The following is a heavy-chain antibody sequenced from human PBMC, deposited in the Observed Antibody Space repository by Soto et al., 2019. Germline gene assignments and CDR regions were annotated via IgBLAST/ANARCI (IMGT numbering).Heavy chain of an antibody. D-gene: IGHD1-26*01. CDR1: GFTFSSYS. CDR3: ARDPSDLWEPDQYFPH. V-gene: IGHV3-21*01. CDR2: ISSSRRHI. Sequence: EVQLVESGGGLVKPGGSLTLSCAASGFTFSSYSMNWVRQAPGTGLEWVSSISSSRRHIYYADAVKGRFTISRDNAKNSLSLQINSLRAEDTAMYFCARDPSDLWEPDQYFPHWGQGTLVAVSS. J-gene: IGHJ1*01.